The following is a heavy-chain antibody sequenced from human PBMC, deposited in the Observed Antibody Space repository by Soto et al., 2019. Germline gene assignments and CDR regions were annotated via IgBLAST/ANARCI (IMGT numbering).Heavy chain of an antibody. CDR1: GVTIGNNSYY. Sequence: PSDTLSHTCTVSGVTIGNNSYYRGGIRHPPGQGLEWIGIVHYYGSTYYNPSLKSRLTISVDTSQVSLMLTSVTAADTALYYCARRPHHIASECYFDSWGPGTLVIVSS. D-gene: IGHD2-2*01. J-gene: IGHJ4*02. CDR2: VHYYGST. CDR3: ARRPHHIASECYFDS. V-gene: IGHV4-39*01.